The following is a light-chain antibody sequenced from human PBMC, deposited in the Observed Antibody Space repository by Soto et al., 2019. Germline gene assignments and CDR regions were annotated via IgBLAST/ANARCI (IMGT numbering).Light chain of an antibody. CDR1: QDISNY. CDR2: DAS. J-gene: IGKJ1*01. V-gene: IGKV1-33*01. Sequence: DIQMTQSPSSLSASVGDRVTITWQASQDISNYLNWYQQKPGKAPKLLIYDASNLETGVPSRFSGSGSGTEFTFTISSLQPEDIATYYCQQYDNLPGTFGQGTKVEIK. CDR3: QQYDNLPGT.